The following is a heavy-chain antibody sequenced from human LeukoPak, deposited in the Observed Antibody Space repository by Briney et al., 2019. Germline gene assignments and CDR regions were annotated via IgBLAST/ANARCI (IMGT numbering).Heavy chain of an antibody. J-gene: IGHJ4*02. V-gene: IGHV1-46*01. CDR1: GYTFTTYK. Sequence: ASVKVSCKASGYTFTTYKMHWVRQAPGQGLEWVGIINPSDGDRRNAQKLQGRVTMTRDTSTSTFYMELSSLRSDDTAVYYCAKDGGSYSADYWGQGTLVTVSS. D-gene: IGHD3-10*01. CDR3: AKDGGSYSADY. CDR2: INPSDGDR.